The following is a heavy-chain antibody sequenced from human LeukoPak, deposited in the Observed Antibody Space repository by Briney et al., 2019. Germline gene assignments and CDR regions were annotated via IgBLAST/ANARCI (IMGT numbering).Heavy chain of an antibody. V-gene: IGHV3-7*01. CDR2: IKQDGSEK. D-gene: IGHD2/OR15-2a*01. CDR3: VRKNSFDY. J-gene: IGHJ4*02. Sequence: GGSLRLSCAASGFAFFSYWMSWVRQAPGKGLEWVANIKQDGSEKYYVDSVKGRFTISRDNAKNSLYLQMNSLRAEDTAVYYCVRKNSFDYWGQGTLLTVSS. CDR1: GFAFFSYW.